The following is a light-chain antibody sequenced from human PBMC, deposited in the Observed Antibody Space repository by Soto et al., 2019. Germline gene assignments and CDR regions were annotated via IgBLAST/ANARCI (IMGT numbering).Light chain of an antibody. CDR1: SADIGAFNY. CDR2: DVS. Sequence: QSALTQPASVSGSPGQSITISCAGTSADIGAFNYVSWYQHHPGKAPQLLLYDVSDRPSGVSARFSASKSANMSSLTISGLQADDEADYYCSAYSTSSALVFGGGTKLTVL. CDR3: SAYSTSSALV. V-gene: IGLV2-14*03. J-gene: IGLJ2*01.